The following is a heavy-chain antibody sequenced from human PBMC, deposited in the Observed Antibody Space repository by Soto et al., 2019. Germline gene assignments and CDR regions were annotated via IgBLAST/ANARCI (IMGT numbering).Heavy chain of an antibody. V-gene: IGHV3-64D*06. J-gene: IGHJ4*02. CDR2: ITRSGDNT. D-gene: IGHD6-19*01. CDR3: VRSIYDSGWYGFYCDY. Sequence: TGGSLRLSCSASGFKFSIHAMHWVRQAPGKGLQYLSAITRSGDNTYHTDSVKGRFTISRDNSMSTLYLQMNSLRAEDTAIYYCVRSIYDSGWYGFYCDYWGQGT. CDR1: GFKFSIHA.